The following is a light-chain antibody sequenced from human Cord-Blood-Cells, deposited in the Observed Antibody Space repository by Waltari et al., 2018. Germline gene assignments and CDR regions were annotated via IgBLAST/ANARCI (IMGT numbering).Light chain of an antibody. Sequence: DIQMTQSPSSLSASVGDSVTITCRASQSISSYLNWYQQKPGKAPKLLIYAASSWHSGVPSRFSGSGSGTDFTLTISSLQPEDFATYYCQQSYSTPLTFGGGTKVEIK. CDR3: QQSYSTPLT. CDR2: AAS. CDR1: QSISSY. J-gene: IGKJ4*01. V-gene: IGKV1-39*01.